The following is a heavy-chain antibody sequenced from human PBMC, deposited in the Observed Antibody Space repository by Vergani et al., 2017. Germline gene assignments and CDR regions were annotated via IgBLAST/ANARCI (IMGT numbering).Heavy chain of an antibody. CDR3: AGVGCSSTSCYGYDAFDI. Sequence: QLQLQESGSGLVKPSQTLSLTCAVSGGSISSGGYSWSWIRQPPGKGLEWIGYIYHSGSTYYNPSLKSRVTISVDRSNNQFSLKLSSVTAADTAVYYCAGVGCSSTSCYGYDAFDIWGQGTMVTVSS. CDR1: GGSISSGGYS. CDR2: IYHSGST. V-gene: IGHV4-30-2*01. J-gene: IGHJ3*02. D-gene: IGHD2-2*01.